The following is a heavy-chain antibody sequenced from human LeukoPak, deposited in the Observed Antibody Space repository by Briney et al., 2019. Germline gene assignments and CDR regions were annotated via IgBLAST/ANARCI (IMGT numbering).Heavy chain of an antibody. CDR3: AMMGGTTFV. CDR2: IWYDGSNK. J-gene: IGHJ6*04. V-gene: IGHV3-33*01. D-gene: IGHD1-26*01. Sequence: PGGSLRLSCAASGFTFSSYGMHWVRQAPGKGLEWVAVIWYDGSNKYYADSVKGRFTISRDNSKNTLYLQMNSLRAEDTAVYYCAMMGGTTFVWGKGTTVTVSS. CDR1: GFTFSSYG.